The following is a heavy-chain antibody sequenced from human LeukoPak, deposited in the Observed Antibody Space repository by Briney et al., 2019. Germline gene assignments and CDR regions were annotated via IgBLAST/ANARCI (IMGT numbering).Heavy chain of an antibody. J-gene: IGHJ6*03. CDR3: ARVKDYGDYVGWYYMDV. CDR1: GGSFSGYY. Sequence: SETLSLTCAVYGGSFSGYYWSWIRQPPGKVLEWIGEINLSGSTNYNPSLKSRVTISVDTSKNQFSLKLSSVTAADTAVYYCARVKDYGDYVGWYYMDVWGKGTTVTVSS. CDR2: INLSGST. V-gene: IGHV4-34*01. D-gene: IGHD4-17*01.